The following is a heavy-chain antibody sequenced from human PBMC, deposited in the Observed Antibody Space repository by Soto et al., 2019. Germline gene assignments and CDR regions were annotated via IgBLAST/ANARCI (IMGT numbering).Heavy chain of an antibody. D-gene: IGHD6-13*01. V-gene: IGHV1-18*01. Sequence: ASVKVSCKASGYTFTSYGISWVRRAPGQGLEWMGWISTYNGNTNYAQKLQGRVTMTTDTSTSTAYMELRSLRSDDTAVYYCARTGTYSSSWYWDQFDYWGQGTLVTVSS. CDR2: ISTYNGNT. CDR1: GYTFTSYG. CDR3: ARTGTYSSSWYWDQFDY. J-gene: IGHJ4*02.